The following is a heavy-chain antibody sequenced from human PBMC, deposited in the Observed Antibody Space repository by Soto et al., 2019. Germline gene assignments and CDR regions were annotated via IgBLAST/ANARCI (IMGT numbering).Heavy chain of an antibody. D-gene: IGHD3-22*01. CDR1: GFTFSSHG. V-gene: IGHV3-30*18. Sequence: QVQLVESGGGVVQPGRSLRLSCAASGFTFSSHGMHWVRQAPGKGLEWVAVISNDGSNKYYADSVKGRFTISRDNSKNKLYLQMNSLRAEDTAVYYCAKEWVYDSSGWSFDYWGQGTLVTVSS. CDR2: ISNDGSNK. CDR3: AKEWVYDSSGWSFDY. J-gene: IGHJ4*02.